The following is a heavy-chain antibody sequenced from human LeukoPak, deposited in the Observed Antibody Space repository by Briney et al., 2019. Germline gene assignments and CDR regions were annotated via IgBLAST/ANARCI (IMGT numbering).Heavy chain of an antibody. Sequence: ASVKVSFKASGYTFTDYYMHWVRQAPGQGLEWMGRINPYSGGTNYAQRFQGRVTMTRDTSISTAYMEMSRLRSDDTAVYYCARPLTGYSSTIDYWGQGTLVTVSS. CDR3: ARPLTGYSSTIDY. D-gene: IGHD6-19*01. CDR1: GYTFTDYY. V-gene: IGHV1-2*06. CDR2: INPYSGGT. J-gene: IGHJ4*02.